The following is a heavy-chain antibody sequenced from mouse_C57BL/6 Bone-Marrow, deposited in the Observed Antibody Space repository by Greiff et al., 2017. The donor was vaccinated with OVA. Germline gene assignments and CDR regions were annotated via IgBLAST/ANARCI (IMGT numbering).Heavy chain of an antibody. V-gene: IGHV1-64*01. CDR2: IHPNSGST. D-gene: IGHD1-1*01. J-gene: IGHJ2*01. CDR1: GYTFTSYW. CDR3: ARSDGITTEVVTDY. Sequence: VKLQQSGAELVKPGASVKLSCKASGYTFTSYWMPWVKQRPGQGLEWIGMIHPNSGSTNYNEKFKSKATLTVDKSSSTAYMQLSSLTSEDSAVYYCARSDGITTEVVTDYGGQGTTLTVSS.